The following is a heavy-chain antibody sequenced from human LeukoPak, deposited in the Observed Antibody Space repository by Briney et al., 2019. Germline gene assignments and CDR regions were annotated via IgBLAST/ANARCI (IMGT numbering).Heavy chain of an antibody. CDR2: INHSGST. J-gene: IGHJ4*02. Sequence: SETLSLTCAVYGGSFSGYYWSWIRQPPGKGLEWIGEINHSGSTNYNPSLKSRVTISVDTSKNQFSLKLSSVTAADTAVYYCAGEETTVTISGFYWGQGTLVTVSS. V-gene: IGHV4-34*01. D-gene: IGHD4-11*01. CDR3: AGEETTVTISGFY. CDR1: GGSFSGYY.